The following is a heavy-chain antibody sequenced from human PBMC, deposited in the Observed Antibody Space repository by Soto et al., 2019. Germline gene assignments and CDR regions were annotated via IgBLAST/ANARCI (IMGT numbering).Heavy chain of an antibody. Sequence: GASVKVSCKASGGTFSSYAISWVRQAPGQGLEWMGGIIPIFGTANYAQKFQGRVTITADKSTSTAYMELSSLRSEDTAVYYCASGVVPAAIPVAFDIWGQGTMVTVS. V-gene: IGHV1-69*06. CDR2: IIPIFGTA. J-gene: IGHJ3*02. CDR1: GGTFSSYA. CDR3: ASGVVPAAIPVAFDI. D-gene: IGHD2-2*01.